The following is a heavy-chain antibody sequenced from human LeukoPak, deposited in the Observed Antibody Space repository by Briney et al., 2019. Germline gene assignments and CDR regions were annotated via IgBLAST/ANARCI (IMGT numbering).Heavy chain of an antibody. CDR2: ITGSSDTI. CDR1: GFTFSIYS. J-gene: IGHJ4*02. CDR3: ARSQTRSSSWDFDY. D-gene: IGHD6-6*01. Sequence: PGGSLRLSCAASGFTFSIYSVNWVRQAPGMGLEWVSYITGSSDTINYADSVKGRFTISRDNAKNSLYLQMNSLRAEDTAVYYCARSQTRSSSWDFDYWGQGTLVTVSS. V-gene: IGHV3-48*01.